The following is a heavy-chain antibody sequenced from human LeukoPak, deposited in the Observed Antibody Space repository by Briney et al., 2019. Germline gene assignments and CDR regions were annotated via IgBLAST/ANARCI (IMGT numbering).Heavy chain of an antibody. CDR3: ARGYGSGWYFDY. D-gene: IGHD6-19*01. J-gene: IGHJ4*02. CDR1: GGSISNYY. CDR2: IYYSGST. V-gene: IGHV4-59*01. Sequence: PSETLSLTCTVSGGSISNYYWSWIRQPPGKGLEWIGFIYYSGSTTYNPSLKSRATISVDTSKNQFSLKLSSVTAADTAVYYCARGYGSGWYFDYWGQGTLVTVSS.